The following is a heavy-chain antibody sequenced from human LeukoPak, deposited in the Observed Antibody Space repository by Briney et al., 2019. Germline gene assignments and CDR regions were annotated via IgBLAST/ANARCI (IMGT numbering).Heavy chain of an antibody. D-gene: IGHD6-19*01. CDR2: IRYDGSNK. CDR1: GFTLSSYG. Sequence: GGSLRLSCAASGFTLSSYGMHWVRQAPGKGLEWVAFIRYDGSNKYYADSAKGRFTISRDNSKNTLYLQMNSLRAEDTAVYYCAKDFDSSGPTYNWFDPWGQGTLVTVSS. J-gene: IGHJ5*02. V-gene: IGHV3-30*02. CDR3: AKDFDSSGPTYNWFDP.